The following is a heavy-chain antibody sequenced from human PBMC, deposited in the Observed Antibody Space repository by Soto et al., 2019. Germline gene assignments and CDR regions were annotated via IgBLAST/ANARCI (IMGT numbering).Heavy chain of an antibody. CDR1: GFTFSSYW. J-gene: IGHJ6*02. D-gene: IGHD6-13*01. Sequence: GVPMRLSCAAAGFTFSSYWMHWVSKAPGKGLVWVSRINSDGSSTSYADSVKGRFTISRDNAKNTLYLQMNSLRAEDTAVYYCASVPPYSSSWYDYYYGMDVWGQGATVTVSS. CDR2: INSDGSST. CDR3: ASVPPYSSSWYDYYYGMDV. V-gene: IGHV3-74*01.